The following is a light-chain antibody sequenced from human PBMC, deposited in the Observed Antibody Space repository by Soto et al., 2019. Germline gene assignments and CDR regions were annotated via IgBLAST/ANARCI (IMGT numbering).Light chain of an antibody. CDR2: AAS. J-gene: IGKJ3*01. V-gene: IGKV1-39*01. CDR1: QTITRN. Sequence: DIQMTQSPSSLSASVGDRVTITCRSSQTITRNLNWYQQRPGKAPKLIIYAASSLQSGVSSRFSGSGSGTDFTLTISDLQPEDFATYYCQQSYSTLFTFGPGTKVDI. CDR3: QQSYSTLFT.